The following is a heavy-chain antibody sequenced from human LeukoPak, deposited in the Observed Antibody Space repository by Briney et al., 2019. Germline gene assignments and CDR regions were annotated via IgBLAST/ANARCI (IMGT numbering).Heavy chain of an antibody. Sequence: SETLSLTCTISGGSISTYYWSWIRQPPGKGLEWIGYIFYTGSTNYNPSLRSRVTISVDTSKNQFSLKLSSVTAADTAVYYCARDRPGGSSLDYWGQGTLVTVSS. CDR2: IFYTGST. CDR1: GGSISTYY. V-gene: IGHV4-59*01. CDR3: ARDRPGGSSLDY. D-gene: IGHD6-13*01. J-gene: IGHJ4*02.